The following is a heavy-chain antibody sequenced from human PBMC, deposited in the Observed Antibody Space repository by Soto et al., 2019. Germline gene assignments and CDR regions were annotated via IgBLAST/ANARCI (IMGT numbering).Heavy chain of an antibody. Sequence: ASVKVSCKASGYTFTSYAMHWVRQAPGQGLEWMGWINAGNGNTKYSQKFQGRVTITRDTSASTAYMELSSLRSEDTAVYYCARGKIVVVVADYGMDVWGQGTTVTVSS. CDR1: GYTFTSYA. J-gene: IGHJ6*02. D-gene: IGHD2-15*01. V-gene: IGHV1-3*01. CDR2: INAGNGNT. CDR3: ARGKIVVVVADYGMDV.